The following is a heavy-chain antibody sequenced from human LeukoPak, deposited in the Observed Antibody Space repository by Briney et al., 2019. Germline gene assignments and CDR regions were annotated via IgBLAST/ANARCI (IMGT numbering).Heavy chain of an antibody. J-gene: IGHJ4*02. Sequence: GGSLRLSCAASGFIFTNYAMNWVRQAPGKGLECVSGISSSGGSTYYADSVKGRFTISRDSSKNTLYLQMSGMRAEDTAVYFCAKEKMGIHVYSFFDSWGQGALVSVSS. CDR1: GFIFTNYA. D-gene: IGHD3-16*01. CDR3: AKEKMGIHVYSFFDS. CDR2: ISSSGGST. V-gene: IGHV3-23*01.